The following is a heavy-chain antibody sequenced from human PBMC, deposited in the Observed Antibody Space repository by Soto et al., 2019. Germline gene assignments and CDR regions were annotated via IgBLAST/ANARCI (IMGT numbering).Heavy chain of an antibody. Sequence: EVQLVESGGGLVQPGGSLRLSCAASGFTFRNYWMHWVRQAPGKGLVWVSRVNSDGDTTYYADSVKGRFTISRDNAKNTLHMQMNSMGAEDTAVYYCASNYAYAEGYYFYSIDVWGKGTTVTVSS. CDR2: VNSDGDTT. J-gene: IGHJ6*04. CDR3: ASNYAYAEGYYFYSIDV. CDR1: GFTFRNYW. D-gene: IGHD3-16*01. V-gene: IGHV3-74*01.